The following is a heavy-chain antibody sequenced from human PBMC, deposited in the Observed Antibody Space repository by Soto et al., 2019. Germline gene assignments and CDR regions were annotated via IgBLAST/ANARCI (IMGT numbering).Heavy chain of an antibody. CDR2: INHSGST. V-gene: IGHV4-34*01. CDR3: ARGRITMVRGVPHLDY. CDR1: GGSFSGYY. J-gene: IGHJ4*02. Sequence: QVQLQQWGAGLLKPSETLSLTCAVYGGSFSGYYWSWIRQPPGKGLEWIGEINHSGSTNYNPSLKRRGTISVDTSKNQFSLKLSSVTAADTAVYYWARGRITMVRGVPHLDYWGQGTLVTVSS. D-gene: IGHD3-10*01.